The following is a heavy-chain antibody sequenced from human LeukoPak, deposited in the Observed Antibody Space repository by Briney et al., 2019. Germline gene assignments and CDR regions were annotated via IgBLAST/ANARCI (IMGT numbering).Heavy chain of an antibody. CDR3: AKSGWDYDSSASYYTVDY. Sequence: QTGGSLRLSCAVSGFTFSYYAMSWVRQAPGKGLEWVSAISGSGGNTYYADSVMGRFTISRDNSKNTLFLQMNTLRAEDTAVYYCAKSGWDYDSSASYYTVDYWGQGTLVTVSS. CDR1: GFTFSYYA. CDR2: ISGSGGNT. V-gene: IGHV3-23*01. J-gene: IGHJ4*02. D-gene: IGHD3-22*01.